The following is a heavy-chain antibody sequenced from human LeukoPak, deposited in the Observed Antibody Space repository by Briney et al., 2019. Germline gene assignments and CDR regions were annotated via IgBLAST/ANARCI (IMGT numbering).Heavy chain of an antibody. D-gene: IGHD1-26*01. J-gene: IGHJ5*02. CDR2: ISSSSSYI. V-gene: IGHV3-21*01. CDR3: ARGGSGSYDPGYWFDP. Sequence: PGGSLRLSCAASGFTFSSYSMNWVRQAPGKGLEWVSSISSSSSYIYYADSVKGRFTISRDNAKNSLYLQMNSLRAEDTAVYYCARGGSGSYDPGYWFDPWGQGTLVTVSS. CDR1: GFTFSSYS.